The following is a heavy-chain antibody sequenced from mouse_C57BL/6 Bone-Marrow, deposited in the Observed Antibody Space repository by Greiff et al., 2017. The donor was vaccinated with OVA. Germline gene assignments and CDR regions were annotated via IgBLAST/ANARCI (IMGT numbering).Heavy chain of an antibody. Sequence: QVQLKQPGAELVRPGSSVKLSCKASGYTFTSYCMDWVKQRPGQGLEWIGNIYPSDSETHYNQKFKDKATSTVDKSSSTAYMQLSSLTSEDSAVYYCARNYYGSRGFAYWGQGTLVTVSA. CDR3: ARNYYGSRGFAY. CDR2: IYPSDSET. V-gene: IGHV1-61*01. J-gene: IGHJ3*01. CDR1: GYTFTSYC. D-gene: IGHD1-1*01.